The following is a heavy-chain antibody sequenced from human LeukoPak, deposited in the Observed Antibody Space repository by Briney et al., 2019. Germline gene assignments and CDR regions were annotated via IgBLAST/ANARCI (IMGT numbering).Heavy chain of an antibody. CDR2: ISTYNGNT. CDR1: GYTFTNYG. CDR3: ARDSYDILTGYSDY. J-gene: IGHJ4*02. D-gene: IGHD3-9*01. Sequence: GASVKVSCKASGYTFTNYGVSWVRQAPGQGHEWMGWISTYNGNTNYAQKLQGRVTMTTDTSTSTAYMELRSLRSDDTAVYYCARDSYDILTGYSDYWGQGTLVTVSS. V-gene: IGHV1-18*01.